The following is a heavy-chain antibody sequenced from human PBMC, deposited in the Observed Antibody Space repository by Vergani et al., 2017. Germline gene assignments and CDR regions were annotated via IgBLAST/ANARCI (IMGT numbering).Heavy chain of an antibody. CDR3: VRLPRGPCNFDL. CDR2: ISPDGSAT. Sequence: EVQPVESGGGLVKPGGSLRLSCTTSGFTFSSAWMSWVRQAPGKGLEWVAHISPDGSATSYVDSVKGRFTISRDNTKNSLSLQMSGLRVEDTAVYYCVRLPRGPCNFDLWGLGTLITVSS. CDR1: GFTFSSAW. J-gene: IGHJ2*01. V-gene: IGHV3-7*01.